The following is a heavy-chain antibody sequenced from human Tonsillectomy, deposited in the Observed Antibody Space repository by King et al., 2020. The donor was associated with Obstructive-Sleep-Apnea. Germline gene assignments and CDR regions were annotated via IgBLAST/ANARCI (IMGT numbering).Heavy chain of an antibody. CDR2: MSWHSGSI. V-gene: IGHV3-9*01. Sequence: VQLVESGGGLVQPGGSLRLSCRAAGFSFDDYAIHWVRQAPGKGLEWVSGMSWHSGSIDYADSVKGRFIISSDNAKSSLYLQMNSLRAEDTALYYCAKATLISMIRAPYIFDLWGQGTMVTVSS. J-gene: IGHJ3*01. CDR1: GFSFDDYA. CDR3: AKATLISMIRAPYIFDL. D-gene: IGHD3-10*01.